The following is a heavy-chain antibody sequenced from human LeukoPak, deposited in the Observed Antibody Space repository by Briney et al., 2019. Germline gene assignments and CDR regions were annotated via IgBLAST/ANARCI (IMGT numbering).Heavy chain of an antibody. Sequence: SETLSLTCAVYGGSFSGYYWSWIRQPPGKGLEWIGEINHSGSPNSNPSLKSRVTISIDTSKNQFSLKLSPVTAADTAVYYCARDLSDYYGSGSYRPIDAFDIWGQGTMVTVSS. D-gene: IGHD3-10*01. CDR2: INHSGSP. CDR3: ARDLSDYYGSGSYRPIDAFDI. J-gene: IGHJ3*02. CDR1: GGSFSGYY. V-gene: IGHV4-34*01.